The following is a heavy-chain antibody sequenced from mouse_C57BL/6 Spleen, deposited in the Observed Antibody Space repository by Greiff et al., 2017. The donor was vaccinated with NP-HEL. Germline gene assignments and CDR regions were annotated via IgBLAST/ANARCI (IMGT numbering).Heavy chain of an antibody. CDR3: ARSGLRLYYAMDY. CDR2: ISSGSSTI. CDR1: GFTFSDYG. V-gene: IGHV5-17*01. Sequence: EVQLVESGGGLVKPGGSLKLSCAASGFTFSDYGMHWVRQAPEKGLEWVAYISSGSSTIYYADTVKGRFTISRDNAKNTLYLHLTSLRSEDAAMYYCARSGLRLYYAMDYWGQGTSVTVSS. J-gene: IGHJ4*01. D-gene: IGHD2-4*01.